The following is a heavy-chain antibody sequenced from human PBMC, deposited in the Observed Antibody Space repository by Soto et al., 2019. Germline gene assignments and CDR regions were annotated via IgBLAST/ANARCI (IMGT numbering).Heavy chain of an antibody. V-gene: IGHV3-30*18. Sequence: GGSLRLSCAASGFTFSTYGMHWVRQAPGKGLEWVADISYDGFNKYYADSVKGRFTISRDNSKNTLYLQMSSLRAEDTAVYYCAKDLASYYYDSSRPHYYGMDVWGQGTTVTVSS. D-gene: IGHD3-22*01. J-gene: IGHJ6*02. CDR1: GFTFSTYG. CDR3: AKDLASYYYDSSRPHYYGMDV. CDR2: ISYDGFNK.